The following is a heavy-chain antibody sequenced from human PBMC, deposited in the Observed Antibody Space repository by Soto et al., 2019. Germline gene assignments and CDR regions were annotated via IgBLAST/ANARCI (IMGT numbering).Heavy chain of an antibody. Sequence: QVQLQQWGAGLLKPSETLSLTCAVYGGSFSGYYWSWIRQPPGKGLEWIGEINHSGSTNYNPSLKRRVTISVDTSKNQFALKLGSVAAADTAVYYCALAVAGYYFDYWGQGTLVTVSS. J-gene: IGHJ4*02. CDR2: INHSGST. CDR3: ALAVAGYYFDY. V-gene: IGHV4-34*01. D-gene: IGHD6-19*01. CDR1: GGSFSGYY.